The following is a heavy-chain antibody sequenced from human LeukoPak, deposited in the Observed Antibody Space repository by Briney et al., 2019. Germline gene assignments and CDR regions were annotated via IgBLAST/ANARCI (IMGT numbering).Heavy chain of an antibody. CDR1: GFTFSSYS. CDR2: ISSSRSYI. D-gene: IGHD3-22*01. V-gene: IGHV3-21*01. Sequence: GGSLRLSCAASGFTFSSYSMNWVRQAPGKGLEWVSSISSSRSYIYYADSVKGRFTISRDNAKNSLYLQMNSLRAEDTAVYYCARMEIVVIPHAFDIWGQGTMVTVSS. CDR3: ARMEIVVIPHAFDI. J-gene: IGHJ3*02.